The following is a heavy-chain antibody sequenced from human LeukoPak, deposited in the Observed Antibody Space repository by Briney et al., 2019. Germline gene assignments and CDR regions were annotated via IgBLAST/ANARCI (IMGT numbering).Heavy chain of an antibody. J-gene: IGHJ4*02. CDR2: ISPTSGGT. D-gene: IGHD6-13*01. V-gene: IGHV1-2*02. Sequence: ASVKVSCKASGYTFTAYDIHWVRQAPGQGLEWMGWISPTSGGTNYAPKFQGRVTMTRDTSISTAYMELSRLRSDDTAVYYCARSRQLADYWGQGTLVTVSS. CDR1: GYTFTAYD. CDR3: ARSRQLADY.